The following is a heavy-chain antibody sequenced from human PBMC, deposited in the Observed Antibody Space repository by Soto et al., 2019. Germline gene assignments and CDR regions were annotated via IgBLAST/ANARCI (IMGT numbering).Heavy chain of an antibody. V-gene: IGHV4-39*01. Sequence: PSETLSLTCTVSGGSISSSGYYWGWIRQPPGKGLEWLGSIYYSGSTYYNPSLKSRVTISVDTSKNQFSLKLSSVTAADTAGYYCASHGDCSGGSCYAYGFDYWGQGTLVAVSS. CDR3: ASHGDCSGGSCYAYGFDY. CDR2: IYYSGST. J-gene: IGHJ4*02. D-gene: IGHD2-15*01. CDR1: GGSISSSGYY.